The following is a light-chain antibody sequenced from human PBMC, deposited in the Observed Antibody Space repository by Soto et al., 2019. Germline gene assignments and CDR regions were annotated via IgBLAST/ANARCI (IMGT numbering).Light chain of an antibody. V-gene: IGLV2-14*01. CDR3: SSYYSAQI. Sequence: QSVLTQPASVSGSPGQSIAISCTGSSSDFAAYNYVSWYQHHPGKAPKLMIYEVSNRPSGVSNRFSGSKSGNTASLTISGLQAEDEADYYCSSYYSAQIFGTGTKVTVL. J-gene: IGLJ1*01. CDR1: SSDFAAYNY. CDR2: EVS.